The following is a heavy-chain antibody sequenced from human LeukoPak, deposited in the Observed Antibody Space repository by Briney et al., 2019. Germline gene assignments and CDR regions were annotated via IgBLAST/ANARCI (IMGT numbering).Heavy chain of an antibody. J-gene: IGHJ6*03. Sequence: GGSLRLSCVASGFTFSTYGMSWVRQAPGKGLEWVSAISGSGGSTYYADSVKGRFTISRDNAKNLLYLQMNSLRAEDTAVYYCARDYPYSYYMNVWGNGTTVTVSS. V-gene: IGHV3-23*01. CDR3: ARDYPYSYYMNV. CDR2: ISGSGGST. CDR1: GFTFSTYG. D-gene: IGHD4-11*01.